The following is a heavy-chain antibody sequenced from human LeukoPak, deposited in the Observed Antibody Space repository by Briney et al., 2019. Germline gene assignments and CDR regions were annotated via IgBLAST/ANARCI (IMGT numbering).Heavy chain of an antibody. Sequence: GGSLRLSCAASGFTFNGYAMTWVRQAPGKGLEWVANIKQDGSKKSYVDSVKGRFTISRDNAKNSLYLQMNSLRAEDTAIYYCTRVGYIDEGIDYWGQGTLVTVSS. D-gene: IGHD5-24*01. CDR1: GFTFNGYA. J-gene: IGHJ4*02. V-gene: IGHV3-7*04. CDR2: IKQDGSKK. CDR3: TRVGYIDEGIDY.